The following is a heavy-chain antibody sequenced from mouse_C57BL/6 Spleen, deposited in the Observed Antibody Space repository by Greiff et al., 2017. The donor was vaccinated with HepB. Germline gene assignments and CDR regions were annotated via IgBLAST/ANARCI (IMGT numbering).Heavy chain of an antibody. J-gene: IGHJ4*01. Sequence: EVMLVESGGDLVKPGGSLKLSCAASGFTFSSYGMSWVRQTPDKRLEWVATISSGGSYTYYPDSVKGRFTISRDNAKNTLYLQMSSLKSEDTAMYYCASYDGYYVDYAMDYWGQGTSVTVSS. D-gene: IGHD2-3*01. CDR1: GFTFSSYG. V-gene: IGHV5-6*01. CDR2: ISSGGSYT. CDR3: ASYDGYYVDYAMDY.